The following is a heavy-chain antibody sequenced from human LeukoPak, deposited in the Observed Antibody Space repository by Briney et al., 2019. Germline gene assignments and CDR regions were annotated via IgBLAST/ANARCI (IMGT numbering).Heavy chain of an antibody. CDR1: GYTFTNYW. V-gene: IGHV5-51*01. CDR3: ARRSTGWYQDY. D-gene: IGHD6-19*01. Sequence: GESLKISCKGSGYTFTNYWIGWVRQMPGKGLEWMGIIYPGDSDTRYSPSFQGQVTISVDKSISTAYLQWSSLKASDTAMHYCARRSTGWYQDYWGQGTLVTVSS. CDR2: IYPGDSDT. J-gene: IGHJ4*02.